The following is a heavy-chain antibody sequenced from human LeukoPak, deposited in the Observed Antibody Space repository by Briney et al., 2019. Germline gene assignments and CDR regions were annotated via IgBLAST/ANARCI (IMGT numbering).Heavy chain of an antibody. Sequence: PGGSLRLSCAASGFTFDEYTMYWVRQGPAKGLEWVSLISWDGDSTVYGDSGKGRFTISRDNRKNSLYLQMNSLRPEDTALYYCAKGKNDYWSSPLDSWGQGTLVTVSS. J-gene: IGHJ4*02. CDR3: AKGKNDYWSSPLDS. D-gene: IGHD3-3*01. V-gene: IGHV3-43*01. CDR1: GFTFDEYT. CDR2: ISWDGDST.